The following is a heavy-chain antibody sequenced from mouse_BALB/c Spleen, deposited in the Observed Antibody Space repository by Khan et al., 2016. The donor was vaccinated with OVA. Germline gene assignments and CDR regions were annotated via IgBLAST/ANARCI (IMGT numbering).Heavy chain of an antibody. D-gene: IGHD2-4*01. CDR3: ARNYDYGEALAY. CDR2: IWSGGST. Sequence: QVQLKQSGPGLVQPSQSLSITCTVSGFSLTTYGVHWVRQSPGKGLEWLGVIWSGGSTDYNAAFISRVSISKDSSKSQVFFKMDSLQVNDTAIYYGARNYDYGEALAYWGQGTLVTVSA. J-gene: IGHJ3*01. CDR1: GFSLTTYG. V-gene: IGHV2-2*02.